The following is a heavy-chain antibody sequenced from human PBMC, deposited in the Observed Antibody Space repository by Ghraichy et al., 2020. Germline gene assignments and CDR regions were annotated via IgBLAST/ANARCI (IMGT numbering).Heavy chain of an antibody. CDR3: ARGRDTAMVTKGNWFDP. D-gene: IGHD5-18*01. J-gene: IGHJ5*02. CDR1: GFTFISYR. V-gene: IGHV3-21*01. Sequence: GESLNISCAASGFTFISYRMNWVRQAPGKGLEWVSFIDSSSSYIEYADSVKGRFTISRDNAKNSLYLQMNSLRAEDTAVYYCARGRDTAMVTKGNWFDPWGQGTLVTVSS. CDR2: IDSSSSYI.